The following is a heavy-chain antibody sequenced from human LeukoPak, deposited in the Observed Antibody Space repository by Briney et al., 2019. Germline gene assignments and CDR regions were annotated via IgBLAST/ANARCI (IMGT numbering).Heavy chain of an antibody. CDR2: IIPIFGTA. CDR3: ARRRSSSWYDSVSWFDP. J-gene: IGHJ5*02. V-gene: IGHV1-69*01. Sequence: GSSVTVSFKASGGTFSSYAISWVRQAPGQGLEWMGGIIPIFGTANYAQKFQGRVTITADESTSTAYMELSSLRSEDTAVYYCARRRSSSWYDSVSWFDPWGQGTLVTVSS. D-gene: IGHD6-13*01. CDR1: GGTFSSYA.